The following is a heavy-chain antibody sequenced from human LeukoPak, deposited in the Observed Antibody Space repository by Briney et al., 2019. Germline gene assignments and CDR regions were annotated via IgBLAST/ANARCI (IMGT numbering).Heavy chain of an antibody. CDR1: GGSFSGYY. CDR3: ARGVGRYYYDSSGPYYFDY. D-gene: IGHD3-22*01. J-gene: IGHJ4*02. CDR2: INHSGST. V-gene: IGHV4-34*01. Sequence: SETLSLTCAVYGGSFSGYYWSWIRQPPGKGLEWIGEINHSGSTNYNPSLKSRVTISVDTSKNQFSLKLSSVTAADTAVYYCARGVGRYYYDSSGPYYFDYWGQDTLVTVSS.